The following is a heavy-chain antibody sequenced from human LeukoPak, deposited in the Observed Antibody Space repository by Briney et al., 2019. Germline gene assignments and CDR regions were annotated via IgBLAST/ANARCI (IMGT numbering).Heavy chain of an antibody. Sequence: SETLSLTCTVSGGSISSYYWSWIRQPAGKGLEWIGRIYTSGSTNYNPSLKSRVTMSVDTSKNQFSLKLSSVTAADTAVYYCARGKGQLLEKYNWFDPWGQGTLVTVSS. D-gene: IGHD2-2*01. V-gene: IGHV4-4*07. CDR2: IYTSGST. J-gene: IGHJ5*02. CDR1: GGSISSYY. CDR3: ARGKGQLLEKYNWFDP.